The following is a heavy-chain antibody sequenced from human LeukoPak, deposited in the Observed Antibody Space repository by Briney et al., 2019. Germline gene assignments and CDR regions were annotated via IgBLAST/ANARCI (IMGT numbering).Heavy chain of an antibody. CDR2: IYHSGST. CDR1: GYSISSGYY. D-gene: IGHD3-22*01. J-gene: IGHJ6*03. Sequence: TSETLSLTCAVSGYSISSGYYWGWIRQPPGKGLEWIGSIYHSGSTYYNPSLKSRVTISVDTSKNQFSLKLSSVTAADTAVYYCARGQGHYYDSSGYYYYYMDVWGKGTTVTVSS. V-gene: IGHV4-38-2*01. CDR3: ARGQGHYYDSSGYYYYYMDV.